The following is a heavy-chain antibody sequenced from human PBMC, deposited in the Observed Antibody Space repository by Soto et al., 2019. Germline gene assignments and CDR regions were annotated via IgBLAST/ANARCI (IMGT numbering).Heavy chain of an antibody. CDR2: ISGSGFKK. CDR3: AKNQGVELVPLATVDWFDP. CDR1: GFIFENFG. Sequence: GGSLRLSCAASGFIFENFGMSWVRQAPGKGLEWISSISGSGFKKYYADSVKGRFTISRDNSKSTVYLELNNLSAEDAAVYHCAKNQGVELVPLATVDWFDPWGQGSVVTVSS. J-gene: IGHJ5*02. D-gene: IGHD1-26*01. V-gene: IGHV3-23*01.